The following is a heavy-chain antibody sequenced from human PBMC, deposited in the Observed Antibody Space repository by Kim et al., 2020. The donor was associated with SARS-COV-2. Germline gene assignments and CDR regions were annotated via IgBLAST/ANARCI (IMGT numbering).Heavy chain of an antibody. CDR2: IYYSGST. CDR3: ARYGDRVGAFDI. D-gene: IGHD7-27*01. V-gene: IGHV4-59*08. Sequence: SETLSLTCTVSGGSISSYYWSWIRQPPGKGLEWIGYIYYSGSTNYNPSLKSRVTISVDTSKNQFSLKLSSVTAADTAVYYCARYGDRVGAFDIWGQGTMV. J-gene: IGHJ3*02. CDR1: GGSISSYY.